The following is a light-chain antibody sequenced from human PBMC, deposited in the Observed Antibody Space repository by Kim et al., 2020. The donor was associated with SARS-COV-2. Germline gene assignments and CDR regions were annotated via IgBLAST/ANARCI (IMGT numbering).Light chain of an antibody. CDR1: SLRRNF. Sequence: SSELTQDPNVALDLRRTVRIKCQGDSLRRNFGNWYRQKPGQAPVLVFYGRNFPPSGIPDRFAGSNSENTASLTISGVQAEDEADYYCSSRVGHSYHHVFG. J-gene: IGLJ1*01. CDR3: SSRVGHSYHHV. V-gene: IGLV3-19*01. CDR2: GRN.